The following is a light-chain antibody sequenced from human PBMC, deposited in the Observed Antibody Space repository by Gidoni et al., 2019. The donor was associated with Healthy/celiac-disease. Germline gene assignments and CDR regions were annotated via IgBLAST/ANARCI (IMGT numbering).Light chain of an antibody. Sequence: EIHLTQSPSSLSASVGDRVTITCRASQSISSFLTWYQQKPGKAPKLLIYAASSLQSGVPSRFTGSGSGTDFTLTISSLQPEDFATYYCQQSYSTPWTFXQXTKVEIK. CDR2: AAS. J-gene: IGKJ1*01. CDR1: QSISSF. CDR3: QQSYSTPWT. V-gene: IGKV1-39*01.